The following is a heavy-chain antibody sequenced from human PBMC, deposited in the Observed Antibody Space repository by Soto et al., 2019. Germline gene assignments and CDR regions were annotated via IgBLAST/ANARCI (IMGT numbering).Heavy chain of an antibody. CDR1: GGTFSNDA. CDR2: ITPFFDTP. V-gene: IGHV1-69*06. CDR3: AREVVTETTLGYFDY. Sequence: QVHLLQSGAEVKKPGSSVKVSCKASGGTFSNDAVSWLRQAAGQGLEWMGGITPFFDTPSYAQRFQGRITISADTSTTTVYMELRGLRFEDTAIYYCAREVVTETTLGYFDYWGQGTLVTVSS. J-gene: IGHJ4*02. D-gene: IGHD2-21*02.